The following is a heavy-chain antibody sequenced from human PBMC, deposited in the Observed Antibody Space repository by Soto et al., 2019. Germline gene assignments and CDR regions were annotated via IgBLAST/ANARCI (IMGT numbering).Heavy chain of an antibody. CDR3: ARGRYCLTGRCFPNWFDS. CDR1: GDSISTVDYF. V-gene: IGHV4-30-4*01. CDR2: IYKSATT. Sequence: SETLSLTCSVSGDSISTVDYFWAWIRQPPGQALEYIGYIYKSATTYYNPSFEGRVAISLDTSKSHFSLNVTSVTAADTAVYFCARGRYCLTGRCFPNWFDSWGQGTLVTVPQ. D-gene: IGHD2-15*01. J-gene: IGHJ5*01.